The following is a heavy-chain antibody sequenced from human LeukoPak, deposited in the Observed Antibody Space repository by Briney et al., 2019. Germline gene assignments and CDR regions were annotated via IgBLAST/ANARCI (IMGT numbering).Heavy chain of an antibody. Sequence: PGGSLRLSCAASGFTFGSYPMTWVRQAPGKGLEWVSAMSGSGDRTVYADSVKGRFTISRDNSKNTLYLQMNSLKDEDTAIYYCGKEPWEGSGYIHYWGQGTLVTVSS. CDR1: GFTFGSYP. D-gene: IGHD3-3*01. CDR2: MSGSGDRT. CDR3: GKEPWEGSGYIHY. V-gene: IGHV3-23*01. J-gene: IGHJ4*02.